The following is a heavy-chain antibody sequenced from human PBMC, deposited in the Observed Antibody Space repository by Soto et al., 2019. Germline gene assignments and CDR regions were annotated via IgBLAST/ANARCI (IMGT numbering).Heavy chain of an antibody. CDR2: ISGGGGST. CDR3: AKVPAYDYVWGTYYYFDY. D-gene: IGHD3-16*01. J-gene: IGHJ4*02. Sequence: PGGSLRLSCGAAGCECSNYAMSWVRQATGKGLEWVSSISGGGGSTYYADSVKGRFTISRDHSKNTLYLQMNSLRAEDTAVYYCAKVPAYDYVWGTYYYFDYWGLGALVTVSS. CDR1: GCECSNYA. V-gene: IGHV3-23*01.